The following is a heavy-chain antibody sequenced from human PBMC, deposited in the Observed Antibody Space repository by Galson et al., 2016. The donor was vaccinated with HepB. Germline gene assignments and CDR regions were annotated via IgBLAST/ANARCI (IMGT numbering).Heavy chain of an antibody. CDR2: ISYSGST. CDR3: TRGAKCVVGAADS. J-gene: IGHJ4*02. D-gene: IGHD2-21*01. CDR1: GGSLSSFY. V-gene: IGHV4-59*01. Sequence: ETLSLTCTVSGGSLSSFYWSWIRQPPGKELEWIGYISYSGSTNYNPSLQSRVTISIDTSQNQFSLKLSSVTAADSAVYYCTRGAKCVVGAADSWGRGTLVIVSS.